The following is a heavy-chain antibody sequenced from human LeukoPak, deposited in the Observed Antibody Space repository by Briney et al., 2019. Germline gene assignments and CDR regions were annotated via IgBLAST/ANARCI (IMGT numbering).Heavy chain of an antibody. D-gene: IGHD1-26*01. CDR1: GGSISSSNYY. V-gene: IGHV4-39*01. CDR2: ISYSGTT. J-gene: IGHJ6*03. Sequence: TPSETLSLTCTVSGGSISSSNYYWGWNHQPPGKGLEWIGSISYSGTTYYNPSLKSRVTIFVDTSKNQFSLKLSSVTAADTAVYYCASKQWVYYYMDVWGKGTTVTVSS. CDR3: ASKQWVYYYMDV.